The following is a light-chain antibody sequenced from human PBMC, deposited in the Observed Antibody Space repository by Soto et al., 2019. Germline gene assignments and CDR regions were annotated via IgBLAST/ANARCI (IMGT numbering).Light chain of an antibody. V-gene: IGLV2-11*01. CDR2: DVS. CDR1: SSDVGVYNY. CDR3: CSYAGSYTFV. J-gene: IGLJ1*01. Sequence: QSVLTQPRSVSGSPGQSVTISCTGTSSDVGVYNYVSWYQQYPGKAPKIMIYDVSKRPSGVPDRFSGSKSDNTASLTISGLQAEDEADYYCCSYAGSYTFVVGSGTKVTVL.